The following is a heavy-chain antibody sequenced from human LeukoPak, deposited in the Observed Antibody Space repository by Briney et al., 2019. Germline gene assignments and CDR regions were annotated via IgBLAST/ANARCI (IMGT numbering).Heavy chain of an antibody. Sequence: GGSLRLSCAVSGFTFSNYAISWVRQAPGKGLEWVSSISSSSSYIYYADSVKGRFTISRDNAKNSLYLQMNSLRAEDTAVYYCASDKDYDILTGYYPDAFDIWGQGTMVTVSS. D-gene: IGHD3-9*01. J-gene: IGHJ3*02. CDR1: GFTFSNYA. CDR2: ISSSSSYI. CDR3: ASDKDYDILTGYYPDAFDI. V-gene: IGHV3-21*01.